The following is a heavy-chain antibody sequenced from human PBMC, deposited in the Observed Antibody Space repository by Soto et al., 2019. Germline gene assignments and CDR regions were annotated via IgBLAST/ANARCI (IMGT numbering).Heavy chain of an antibody. J-gene: IGHJ4*02. CDR3: ARDKITGLFDY. CDR1: GGSFSGYY. D-gene: IGHD2-8*02. CDR2: INHSGST. V-gene: IGHV4-34*01. Sequence: QVQLQQWGAGLLKPSETLSLTCAVYGGSFSGYYWTWIRQPPGTGLEWIGEINHSGSTNYNPSLKSRVTIPVDTSKNQFSLKLTSVTAADTAVYYCARDKITGLFDYWGPGTLVTVSS.